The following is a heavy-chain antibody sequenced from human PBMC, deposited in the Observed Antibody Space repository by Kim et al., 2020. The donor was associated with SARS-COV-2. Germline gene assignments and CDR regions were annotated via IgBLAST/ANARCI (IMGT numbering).Heavy chain of an antibody. CDR2: INWNGGST. CDR1: GFTFDDYG. V-gene: IGHV3-20*01. CDR3: ARGPTWGYVLRYFDPYWYFDL. J-gene: IGHJ2*01. D-gene: IGHD3-9*01. Sequence: GGSLRLSCAASGFTFDDYGMSWVRQAPGKGLEWVSGINWNGGSTGYADSVKGRFTISRDNAKNSLYLQMNSLRAEDTALYHCARGPTWGYVLRYFDPYWYFDLWGRGTLVTVSS.